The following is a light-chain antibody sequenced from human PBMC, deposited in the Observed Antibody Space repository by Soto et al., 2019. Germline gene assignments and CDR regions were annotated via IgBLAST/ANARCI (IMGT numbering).Light chain of an antibody. V-gene: IGKV3-15*01. CDR1: QSVGST. CDR3: QQYNDWPET. J-gene: IGKJ1*01. Sequence: ELVRTPSPATLSVSPGERATLSCRASQSVGSTLAWYQQKVGQAPRLLIYDASARATSIPARFSGSGSGTEFTLTISSLQSEDFAVYYCQQYNDWPETFGQGTKVDIK. CDR2: DAS.